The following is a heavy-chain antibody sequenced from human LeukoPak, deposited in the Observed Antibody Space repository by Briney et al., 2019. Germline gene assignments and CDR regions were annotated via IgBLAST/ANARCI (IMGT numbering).Heavy chain of an antibody. J-gene: IGHJ5*02. CDR3: ARGKYCSSTSCRFDP. D-gene: IGHD2-2*01. CDR1: GGSISSGGYY. Sequence: PSETLSLTCTVSGGSISSGGYYWSWIRQHPGKGLEWIGYIYYSGSTYYNPSLKSRVTISVDTSKNQFSLKLSSVTAADTAVYYCARGKYCSSTSCRFDPWGQGTLVTVSS. V-gene: IGHV4-31*03. CDR2: IYYSGST.